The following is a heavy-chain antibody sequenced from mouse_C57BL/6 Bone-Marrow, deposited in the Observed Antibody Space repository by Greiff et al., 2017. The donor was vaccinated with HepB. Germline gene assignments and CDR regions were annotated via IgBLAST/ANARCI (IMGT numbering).Heavy chain of an antibody. V-gene: IGHV5-4*01. CDR3: AREGGLWYLWYFDV. CDR2: ISDGGSYT. Sequence: EVQGVESGGGLVKPGGSLKLSCAASGFTFSSYAMSWVRQTPEKRLEWVATISDGGSYTYYPDNVKGRFTISRDNAKNNLYLQMSHLKSEDTAMYYCAREGGLWYLWYFDVWGTGTTVTVSS. CDR1: GFTFSSYA. J-gene: IGHJ1*03. D-gene: IGHD2-1*01.